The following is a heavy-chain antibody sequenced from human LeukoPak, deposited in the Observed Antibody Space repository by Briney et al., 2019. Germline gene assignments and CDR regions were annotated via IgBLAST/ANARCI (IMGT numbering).Heavy chain of an antibody. Sequence: SETLSLTCAVYGGSFRCYFWSWIRQPPGKGAEWIGEINHSGSTNYNPSLKSRVTISVDTSKNQFSLKLSSVTAADTAVYYCARRDSSSLYYFDYWGQGTLVTVSS. D-gene: IGHD6-13*01. V-gene: IGHV4-34*01. CDR1: GGSFRCYF. J-gene: IGHJ4*02. CDR2: INHSGST. CDR3: ARRDSSSLYYFDY.